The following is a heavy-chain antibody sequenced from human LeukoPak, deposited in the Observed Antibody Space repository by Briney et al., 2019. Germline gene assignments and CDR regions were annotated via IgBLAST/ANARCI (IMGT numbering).Heavy chain of an antibody. CDR3: ARLHYYDSSGPPMDV. V-gene: IGHV4-59*06. CDR1: GGSISSYY. D-gene: IGHD3-22*01. Sequence: SETLSLTCTVSGGSISSYYWTWIRQHPGKGLEWIGYIYYSGSTYYNPSLKSRVTISVDTSKNQFSLKLSSVTAADTAVYYCARLHYYDSSGPPMDVWGQGTTVTVSS. CDR2: IYYSGST. J-gene: IGHJ6*02.